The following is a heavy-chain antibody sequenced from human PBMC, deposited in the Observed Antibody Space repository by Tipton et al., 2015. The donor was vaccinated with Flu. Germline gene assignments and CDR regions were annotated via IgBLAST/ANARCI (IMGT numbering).Heavy chain of an antibody. CDR1: GGSISSYF. V-gene: IGHV4-59*01. D-gene: IGHD3-3*01. CDR2: ISDIGST. CDR3: ARSVTAPGVGFGYFDY. J-gene: IGHJ4*02. Sequence: GLVKPSETLSLNCTVSGGSISSYFWSWVRQPPGKGLEWIGYISDIGSTDYNPSLKSRVTISLDTSKNQFSLKLSSVTAADTAVYYCARSVTAPGVGFGYFDYWGQGTLVPVSS.